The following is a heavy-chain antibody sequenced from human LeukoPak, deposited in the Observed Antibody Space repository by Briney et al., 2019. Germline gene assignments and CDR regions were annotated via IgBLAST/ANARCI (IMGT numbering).Heavy chain of an antibody. Sequence: SQTLSLTCTVSGGSISSGHYYWSWIRQSPGKGLEWIGFIYYSGSTNYNPSLKSRVTISVDTSKNQFSLKLSSLTAADTAVYYCARGLYDYVDYGRSIRFDYWGQGTLVTVSS. V-gene: IGHV4-30-4*01. J-gene: IGHJ4*02. CDR2: IYYSGST. CDR1: GGSISSGHYY. CDR3: ARGLYDYVDYGRSIRFDY. D-gene: IGHD4-17*01.